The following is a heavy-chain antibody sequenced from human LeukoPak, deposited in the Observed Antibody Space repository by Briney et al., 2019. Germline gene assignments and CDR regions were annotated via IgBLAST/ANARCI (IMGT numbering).Heavy chain of an antibody. V-gene: IGHV3-53*01. CDR1: GFTFSSNY. Sequence: GGSLRLSCAASGFTFSSNYMSWVRQAPGKGLEWVSVIYSGGSTYYSESVMGRFTIISDNSKNRLYLQMNSRRAEDTAVSYCARRPGDYGGNWFDPWGQGTLVTVSS. J-gene: IGHJ5*02. CDR3: ARRPGDYGGNWFDP. D-gene: IGHD4-17*01. CDR2: IYSGGST.